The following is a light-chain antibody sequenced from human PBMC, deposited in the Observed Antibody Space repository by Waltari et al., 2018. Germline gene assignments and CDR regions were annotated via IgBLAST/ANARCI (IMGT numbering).Light chain of an antibody. Sequence: IVLTQSPASLSLSPGERATISCRASQSVSSYLAWYHQQPGQAPRLLIYDASNRATGIPARFSSSCSGTDFTLTISSLEPEDFAVYYCQQRSNWRVTFGQGTKVEIK. J-gene: IGKJ1*01. CDR2: DAS. V-gene: IGKV3-11*01. CDR1: QSVSSY. CDR3: QQRSNWRVT.